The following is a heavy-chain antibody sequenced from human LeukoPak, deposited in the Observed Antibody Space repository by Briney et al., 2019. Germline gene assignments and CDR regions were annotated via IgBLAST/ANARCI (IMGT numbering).Heavy chain of an antibody. Sequence: GGSLRLSCTVSGFTLSSYEMSWIRQAPGKGLEWVSSIDYSGGSTYYADSVKGRFTISRDNSKNTLYLQMNSLRVDDTAVYYCVREGSGSTHYMDVWGKGTTVTVSS. J-gene: IGHJ6*03. CDR1: GFTLSSYE. CDR2: IDYSGGST. V-gene: IGHV3-23*01. D-gene: IGHD3-10*01. CDR3: VREGSGSTHYMDV.